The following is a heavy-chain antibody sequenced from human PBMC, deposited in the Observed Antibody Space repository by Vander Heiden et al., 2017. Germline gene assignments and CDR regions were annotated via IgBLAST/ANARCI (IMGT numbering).Heavy chain of an antibody. J-gene: IGHJ6*02. Sequence: EVQLVESGGGSIQPGGSLRLSCAASGFTVSSNYMSWVRQAPGKGLGVVSVIYSGGSTYYADSVKGRFTISRDNSKNTLYLQMNSLRAEDTAVYYCARAIGSLREVRHYYYYGMDVWGQGTTVTVSS. CDR3: ARAIGSLREVRHYYYYGMDV. CDR1: GFTVSSNY. D-gene: IGHD3-10*01. CDR2: IYSGGST. V-gene: IGHV3-53*01.